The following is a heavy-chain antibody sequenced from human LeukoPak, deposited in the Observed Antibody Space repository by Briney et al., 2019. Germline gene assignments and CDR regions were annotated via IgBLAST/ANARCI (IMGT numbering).Heavy chain of an antibody. V-gene: IGHV4-59*01. CDR3: ARDYGDAFDI. Sequence: PSETLSLTCTVSGGPISSYYWSWIRQPPGKGLEWIGYIYYSGSTNYNPSLKSRVTISVDTSKNQFSLKLSSVTAADTAVYYCARDYGDAFDIWGQGTMVTVSS. CDR2: IYYSGST. CDR1: GGPISSYY. J-gene: IGHJ3*02. D-gene: IGHD3-10*01.